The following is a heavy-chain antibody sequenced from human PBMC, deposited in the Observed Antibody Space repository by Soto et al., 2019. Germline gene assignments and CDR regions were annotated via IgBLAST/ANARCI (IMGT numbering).Heavy chain of an antibody. D-gene: IGHD3-3*01. CDR2: IKQDGSEK. CDR1: GFTFSSYW. V-gene: IGHV3-7*01. Sequence: GGSLRLSCAASGFTFSSYWMSWVRQAPGKGLEWVANIKQDGSEKYYVDSVKGRFTISRDNAKNSLYLQMNSLRAEDTAVYYCARVRGITIFGVVLISLSGMEVWGQGTTVTVSS. CDR3: ARVRGITIFGVVLISLSGMEV. J-gene: IGHJ6*02.